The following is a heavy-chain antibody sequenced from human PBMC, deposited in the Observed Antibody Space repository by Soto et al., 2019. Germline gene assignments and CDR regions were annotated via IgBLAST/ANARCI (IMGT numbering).Heavy chain of an antibody. CDR1: GFTFSSCA. D-gene: IGHD3-3*01. J-gene: IGHJ4*02. CDR3: AKDLVPTIFGVVIGDAEGGFDY. V-gene: IGHV3-23*01. Sequence: GGSLRLSCAASGFTFSSCAMGWVRQAPGKGLEWVSDIIDSGGSTDYADAVKGRFTISRDNSKNTLYLQMNSLRAEDTAVYYCAKDLVPTIFGVVIGDAEGGFDYWGQGTLVTVSS. CDR2: IIDSGGST.